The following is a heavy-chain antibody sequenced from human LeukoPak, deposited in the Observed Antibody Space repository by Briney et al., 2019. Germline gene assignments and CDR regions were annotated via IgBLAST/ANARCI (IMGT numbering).Heavy chain of an antibody. V-gene: IGHV4-4*07. D-gene: IGHD2-2*01. CDR2: IYPSGST. Sequence: SETLSLTCTVSGDSIRSYYWSWLRQPPGKGLEWIGRIYPSGSTNNNPALETRVSMSVDTSKNQFSLILTSVTGADTAVYYCARDGGAHCSRSFCSLEYWGQGTLVTVSS. CDR1: GDSIRSYY. CDR3: ARDGGAHCSRSFCSLEY. J-gene: IGHJ4*02.